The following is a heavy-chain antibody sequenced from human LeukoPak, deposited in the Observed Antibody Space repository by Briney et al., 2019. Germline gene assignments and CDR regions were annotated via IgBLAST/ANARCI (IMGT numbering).Heavy chain of an antibody. Sequence: SETLSLTCTVSGGSISSYYWSWIRQPPGKGLEWIGCIYYSGSTNYNPSLKSRVTISVDTSKNQFSLKLSSVTAADTAVYYCARSITGTTGPNWFDPWGQGTLVTVSS. CDR1: GGSISSYY. J-gene: IGHJ5*02. CDR3: ARSITGTTGPNWFDP. CDR2: IYYSGST. V-gene: IGHV4-59*01. D-gene: IGHD1-7*01.